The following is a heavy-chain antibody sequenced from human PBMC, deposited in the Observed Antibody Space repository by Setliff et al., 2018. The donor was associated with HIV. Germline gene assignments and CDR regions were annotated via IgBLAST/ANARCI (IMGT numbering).Heavy chain of an antibody. CDR2: IYTSGST. D-gene: IGHD1-26*01. CDR1: GGSISSGSYF. J-gene: IGHJ4*02. CDR3: ARDGPRIVGASWAVIDY. Sequence: SETLSLTCTVSGGSISSGSYFWSWIRQPAGKGLEWIGHIYTSGSTNYNLSLKSRVTISVDTSKNQFSLKLSSVTAADTAVYYCARDGPRIVGASWAVIDYWGQGKPVTVSS. V-gene: IGHV4-61*09.